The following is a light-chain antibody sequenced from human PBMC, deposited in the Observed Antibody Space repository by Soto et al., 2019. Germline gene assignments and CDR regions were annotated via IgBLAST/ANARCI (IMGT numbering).Light chain of an antibody. CDR3: QQYGDSPFT. CDR2: AAS. Sequence: EVVLTQSPGTLSLSPGERATLSCRASQIVTINSLAWYQQKPGQPPRLLIYAASTRASAIPDRFSGSGSGTDFTLTICRLQPEDFALYYCQQYGDSPFTFGPGTRVDVK. J-gene: IGKJ3*01. CDR1: QIVTINS. V-gene: IGKV3-20*01.